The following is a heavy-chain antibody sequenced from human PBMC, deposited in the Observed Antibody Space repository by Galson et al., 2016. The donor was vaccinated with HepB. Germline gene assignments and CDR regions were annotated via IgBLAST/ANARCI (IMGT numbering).Heavy chain of an antibody. CDR3: ARIVLKGYSSSWYYFGQ. D-gene: IGHD6-13*01. CDR2: IWYDGSEK. J-gene: IGHJ4*02. Sequence: SLRLSCAASGFTFSNYGMHWVRQAPGKGLEWVAVIWYDGSEKYYADSAKGRFTISRDNSKNTMYLQMNSLRAEDTAVYYCARIVLKGYSSSWYYFGQWGQGTLVAVSS. CDR1: GFTFSNYG. V-gene: IGHV3-33*01.